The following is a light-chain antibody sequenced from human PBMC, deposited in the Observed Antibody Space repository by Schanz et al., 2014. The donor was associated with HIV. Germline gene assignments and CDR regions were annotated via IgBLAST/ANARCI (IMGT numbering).Light chain of an antibody. CDR2: AAS. Sequence: DIQMTQSPSTLSASVGDRVSIICRSSQSISSDLAWYQQKPGKAPKRLIYAASFLQSEVPSRFIGSGSGTEFTLTITNLQPEDFATYYCLQQNTYPLTFGQGTRLEVK. J-gene: IGKJ5*01. CDR1: QSISSD. V-gene: IGKV1-17*02. CDR3: LQQNTYPLT.